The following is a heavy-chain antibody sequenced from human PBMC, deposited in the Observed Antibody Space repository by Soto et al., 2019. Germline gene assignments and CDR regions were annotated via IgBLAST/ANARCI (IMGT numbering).Heavy chain of an antibody. D-gene: IGHD3-3*01. V-gene: IGHV4-61*01. CDR3: ATHATIFDGMDV. Sequence: SETLSLTCTVSGGSVSSGSYYWSWIRQPPGKGLEWIGYIYYSGSTNYNPSLKSRVTISVDTSKNQFSLKLSPVTAADTAVYYCATHATIFDGMDVWGQGTTVTVSS. CDR1: GGSVSSGSYY. CDR2: IYYSGST. J-gene: IGHJ6*02.